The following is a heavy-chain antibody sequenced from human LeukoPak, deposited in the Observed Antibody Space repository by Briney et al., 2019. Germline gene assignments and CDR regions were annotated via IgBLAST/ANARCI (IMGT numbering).Heavy chain of an antibody. Sequence: ASVKVSCKASGYTFTSYYMHWVRQAPGQGLEWMGWINPNSGGTNYAQKFQGRVTMTRDTSISTAYMELSRLRSDDTAVYYCARVAYYYGSGSGLGYWGQGTLVTVSS. V-gene: IGHV1-2*02. CDR2: INPNSGGT. J-gene: IGHJ4*02. CDR1: GYTFTSYY. D-gene: IGHD3-10*01. CDR3: ARVAYYYGSGSGLGY.